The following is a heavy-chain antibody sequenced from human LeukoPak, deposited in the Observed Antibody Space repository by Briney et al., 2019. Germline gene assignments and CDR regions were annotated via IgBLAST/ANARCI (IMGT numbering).Heavy chain of an antibody. CDR2: IYYSGST. CDR3: ARLVITATGDAFDI. CDR1: GGSFSSYY. D-gene: IGHD3-22*01. V-gene: IGHV4-59*01. Sequence: PSETLSLTCAVYGGSFSSYYGSWIRQPPGKGLEWIGYIYYSGSTNYNPSLKSRVTISVDTSKNQFSLKLSSVTAADTAVYYCARLVITATGDAFDIWGQGTMVTVSS. J-gene: IGHJ3*02.